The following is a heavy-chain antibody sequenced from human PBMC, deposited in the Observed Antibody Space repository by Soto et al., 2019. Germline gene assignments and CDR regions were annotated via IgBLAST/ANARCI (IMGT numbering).Heavy chain of an antibody. CDR3: AKGLRRPIGGVIDAYYYYYYMDV. V-gene: IGHV3-23*01. J-gene: IGHJ6*03. D-gene: IGHD3-16*02. Sequence: EVQLLESGGGLVQPGGSLRLSCAASGFTFSSYAMSWVRQAPGKGLEWVSAISGSGGSTYYADSVKGRFTISRDNSKNTRYLQMNSLRAEDTAVYYCAKGLRRPIGGVIDAYYYYYYMDVWGKGATVTVSS. CDR2: ISGSGGST. CDR1: GFTFSSYA.